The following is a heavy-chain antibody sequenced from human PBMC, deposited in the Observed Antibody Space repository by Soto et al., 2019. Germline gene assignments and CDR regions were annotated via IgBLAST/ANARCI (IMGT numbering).Heavy chain of an antibody. J-gene: IGHJ6*02. V-gene: IGHV4-31*03. Sequence: SETLSLTCTVSGGSNSSGGYYWSWIRQHPGKGLEWIGYIYDSGSSYYNPSLKSRVSIPVDTPKNQFSLKLSSVTAADTAIYYCARGDGRGSSSYYGMDVWGQGTTVTVSS. D-gene: IGHD6-6*01. CDR3: ARGDGRGSSSYYGMDV. CDR2: IYDSGSS. CDR1: GGSNSSGGYY.